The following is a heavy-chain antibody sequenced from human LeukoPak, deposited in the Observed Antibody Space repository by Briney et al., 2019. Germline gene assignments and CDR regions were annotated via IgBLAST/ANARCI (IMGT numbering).Heavy chain of an antibody. V-gene: IGHV1-18*01. J-gene: IGHJ4*02. Sequence: GASVKVSSKASGYTFTSYGISWVRQAPGQGLEWMGWISAYNGNTNYAQKLQGRVTMTADTSTSTAYMELRSLRSDDTAVYYCALYSSGWPDYWGQGTLVTVSS. CDR1: GYTFTSYG. D-gene: IGHD6-19*01. CDR2: ISAYNGNT. CDR3: ALYSSGWPDY.